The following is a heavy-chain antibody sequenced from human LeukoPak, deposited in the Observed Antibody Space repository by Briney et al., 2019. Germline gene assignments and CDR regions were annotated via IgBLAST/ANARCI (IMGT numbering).Heavy chain of an antibody. D-gene: IGHD3-10*01. V-gene: IGHV3-7*01. Sequence: GGSLRLSCAASGFTFSSYWMSWVRQAPGKGLEWVANIKQDGSEKYYVDSVKGRFTISRDNAKNSLYLQTNSLRAEDTAVYYCARDRSLGYYGSGSFSSYFDYWGQGTLVTVSS. J-gene: IGHJ4*02. CDR3: ARDRSLGYYGSGSFSSYFDY. CDR2: IKQDGSEK. CDR1: GFTFSSYW.